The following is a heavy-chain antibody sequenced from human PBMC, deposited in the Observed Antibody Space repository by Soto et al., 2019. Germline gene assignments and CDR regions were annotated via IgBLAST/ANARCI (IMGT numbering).Heavy chain of an antibody. CDR2: IYYSGST. CDR3: ARDLGLPRNYYDSSGYYPDAFDI. Sequence: SETLSLTCTVSGGSISSYYWSWSRQPPGKGLEWIGYIYYSGSTNYNPSLKSRVTISVDTSKNQFPLKLSSVTAADTAVYYCARDLGLPRNYYDSSGYYPDAFDIWGQGTIVTVSS. D-gene: IGHD3-22*01. V-gene: IGHV4-59*01. J-gene: IGHJ3*02. CDR1: GGSISSYY.